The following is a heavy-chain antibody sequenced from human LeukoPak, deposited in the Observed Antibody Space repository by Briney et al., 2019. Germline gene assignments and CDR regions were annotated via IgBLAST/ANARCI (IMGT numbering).Heavy chain of an antibody. J-gene: IGHJ4*02. V-gene: IGHV3-33*01. CDR3: ARDAYDILTGYKAFDY. CDR2: VWYDETNK. CDR1: GFKFRSYG. D-gene: IGHD3-9*01. Sequence: GRSLRFSCAASGFKFRSYGMHWVRQAPGKGLEWVAVVWYDETNKYYADSVKGRFTISRDSSKNTLYLQMNSLRAEDTAVYYCARDAYDILTGYKAFDYWGQGTLVTVSS.